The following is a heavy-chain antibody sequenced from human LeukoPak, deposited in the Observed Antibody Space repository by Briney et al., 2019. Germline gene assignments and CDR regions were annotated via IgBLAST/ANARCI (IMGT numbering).Heavy chain of an antibody. D-gene: IGHD3-16*01. CDR2: ISGSGATT. J-gene: IGHJ4*02. CDR3: AKGARLRLGEDFDY. CDR1: GFTFSSYS. Sequence: GGSLRLSCAASGFTFSSYSMNWVRHTPGKGLEWVSGISGSGATTYCADSVKGRLTISRDNSKNTVYLQMNSLRAEDTAVYYCAKGARLRLGEDFDYWGQGTLVTVSS. V-gene: IGHV3-23*01.